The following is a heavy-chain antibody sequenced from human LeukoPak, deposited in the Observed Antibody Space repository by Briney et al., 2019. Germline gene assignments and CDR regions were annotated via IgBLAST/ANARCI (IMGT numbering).Heavy chain of an antibody. Sequence: GGSLRLPYAASGFTVSSNYMSWVRQAPGKGLEWVSVIYSGGSSYYADSVKGRFTISRDNSKNTLYLQMNSLRAEDTAVYYCASEDDSSGYYHGFYWGQGTLVTVSS. CDR2: IYSGGSS. CDR1: GFTVSSNY. J-gene: IGHJ4*02. CDR3: ASEDDSSGYYHGFY. D-gene: IGHD3-22*01. V-gene: IGHV3-66*01.